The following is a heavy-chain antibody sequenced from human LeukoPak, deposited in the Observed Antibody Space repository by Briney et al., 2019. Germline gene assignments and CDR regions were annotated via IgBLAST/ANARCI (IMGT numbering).Heavy chain of an antibody. CDR1: GGSISSDY. V-gene: IGHV4-59*01. J-gene: IGHJ3*02. D-gene: IGHD3-16*02. CDR2: IYYSGSS. Sequence: SETLSLTCTASGGSISSDYWSWIRQPPGKGLEWIGYIYYSGSSNYNPSLKSRVTISVDTSKNQFSLKLGSVDAADTAVYNCARGKGSYPGNAFDIWRRGTMLSVSS. CDR3: ARGKGSYPGNAFDI.